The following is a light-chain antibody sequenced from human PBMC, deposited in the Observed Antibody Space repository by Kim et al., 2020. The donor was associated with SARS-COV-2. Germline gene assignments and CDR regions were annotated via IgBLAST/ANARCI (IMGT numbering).Light chain of an antibody. J-gene: IGLJ2*01. CDR1: SGQSSYA. V-gene: IGLV4-69*01. Sequence: ASVQLTSTLSSGQSSYALAWDQRQREKGPRDLMKLNSDGSNSKGDGIPDLFSGSSSGAERYHTIASLQSEDEADYYRQTWGTGIQVFGGGTQLTVL. CDR3: QTWGTGIQV. CDR2: LNSDGSN.